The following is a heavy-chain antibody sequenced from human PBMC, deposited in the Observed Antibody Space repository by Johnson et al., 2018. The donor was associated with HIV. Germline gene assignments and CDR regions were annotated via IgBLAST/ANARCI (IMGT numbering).Heavy chain of an antibody. D-gene: IGHD4-23*01. Sequence: QVQLVESGGGLVQPGGSLRLSCAASGFTFSSYGMSWVRQAPGKGLEWVGRIISYDGSNKYYADSVKGRFTISRDNSRNTLYLQMNSLRGEDTAVYYCANDLGDNGGILNAFDIWGQGTMVTGAS. CDR3: ANDLGDNGGILNAFDI. V-gene: IGHV3-30*18. CDR2: ISYDGSNK. J-gene: IGHJ3*02. CDR1: GFTFSSYG.